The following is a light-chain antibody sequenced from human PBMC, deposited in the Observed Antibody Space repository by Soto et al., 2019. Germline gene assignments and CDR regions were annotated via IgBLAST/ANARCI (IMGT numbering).Light chain of an antibody. V-gene: IGKV1-5*01. CDR1: QSISSW. CDR3: QQYNSYPST. J-gene: IGKJ1*01. CDR2: GAS. Sequence: DIQMTQSPSTLSASVGDRVTITCRASQSISSWLAWYQQKPGKAPKLLIYGASSLESGVPSRFSGSGSGTEFTLTISSLQPDDFATYYCQQYNSYPSTLGQGTKVDIK.